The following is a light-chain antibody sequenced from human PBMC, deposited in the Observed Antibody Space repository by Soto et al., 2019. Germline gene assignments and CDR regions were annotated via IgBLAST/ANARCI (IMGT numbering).Light chain of an antibody. CDR1: QSVSRRY. CDR2: GAS. J-gene: IGKJ2*01. V-gene: IGKV3-20*01. CDR3: QQSGTSPYT. Sequence: EIVLTQSPGTLSLSPGERATLSCRASQSVSRRYLAWYQQKPGQAPRLLIYGASSRATGIPDRFSGSGSGTDFTLTVSRLEREDFAVYYCQQSGTSPYTFGQGTKLEIK.